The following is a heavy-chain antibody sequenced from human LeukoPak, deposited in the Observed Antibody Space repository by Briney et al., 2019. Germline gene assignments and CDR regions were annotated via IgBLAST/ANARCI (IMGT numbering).Heavy chain of an antibody. CDR1: GGTFSSYA. J-gene: IGHJ3*02. Sequence: ASVKVSCKASGGTFSSYAISWVRQAPGQGLEWMGGIIPIFGTANYAQKFQGRVTITADESTSTAYMELSSLRSEDTAVYNCAKDRCTLDAFDIWGQGTMVTVSS. V-gene: IGHV1-69*13. D-gene: IGHD2-15*01. CDR3: AKDRCTLDAFDI. CDR2: IIPIFGTA.